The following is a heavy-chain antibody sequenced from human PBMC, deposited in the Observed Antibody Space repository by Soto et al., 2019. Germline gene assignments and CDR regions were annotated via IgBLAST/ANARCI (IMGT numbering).Heavy chain of an antibody. CDR3: ARDDRTISGAVTLDN. V-gene: IGHV1-3*01. Sequence: QVQLVQSGPAVKRPGASVRISCRTAGYSFKNYAIHWVRQAHGKKLEWRGWSNEGSGNTRYSHKFQGRMSIARDTSANTSYLDLRSLTSEDTAVYFCARDDRTISGAVTLDNWGPGNLVTVSS. J-gene: IGHJ4*02. CDR1: GYSFKNYA. CDR2: SNEGSGNT. D-gene: IGHD3-3*02.